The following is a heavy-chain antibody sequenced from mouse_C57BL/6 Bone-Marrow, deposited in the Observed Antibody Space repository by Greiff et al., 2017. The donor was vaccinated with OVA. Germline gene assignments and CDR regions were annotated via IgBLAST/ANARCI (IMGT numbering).Heavy chain of an antibody. D-gene: IGHD2-1*01. CDR1: GFTFSDYG. Sequence: VQLQQSGGGLVKPGGSLKLSCAASGFTFSDYGMHWVRQAPEKGLEWVAYISSGSSTIDYADTVKGRFTISRDNAKNTLFLQMTSLRSEDTAMYYCANNCNSRYYDAMDYWGQGTSVTVSS. V-gene: IGHV5-17*01. J-gene: IGHJ4*01. CDR2: ISSGSSTI. CDR3: ANNCNSRYYDAMDY.